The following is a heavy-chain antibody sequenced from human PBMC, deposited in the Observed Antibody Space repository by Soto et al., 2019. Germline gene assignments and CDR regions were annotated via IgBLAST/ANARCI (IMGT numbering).Heavy chain of an antibody. CDR2: IYYSGST. CDR3: AREGTYGDSTFYYFDY. CDR1: GGSISSYY. J-gene: IGHJ4*02. V-gene: IGHV4-59*01. D-gene: IGHD4-17*01. Sequence: QVQLQESGPGLVKPSETLSLTCTVSGGSISSYYWSWIRQPPGKGLEWIGYIYYSGSTNYNPSLKSRVTISVDTSKNQFSLKLSSVTAADTAVYYCAREGTYGDSTFYYFDYWGQGTLVTVSS.